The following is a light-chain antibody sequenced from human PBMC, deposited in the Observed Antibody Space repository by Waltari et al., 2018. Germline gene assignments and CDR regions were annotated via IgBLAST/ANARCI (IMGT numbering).Light chain of an antibody. CDR3: SSNAIGSNQFYV. J-gene: IGLJ1*01. CDR2: EVS. Sequence: QSALTQPPSASGSPGQSVTISCIGSSSDVIPYNYVSWYQQHPGKAPKLIIYEVSWRPSRVPDRFSGSKSGKTASLTVSGLQAEDEADYYCSSNAIGSNQFYVFGTGTKVTVL. V-gene: IGLV2-8*01. CDR1: SSDVIPYNY.